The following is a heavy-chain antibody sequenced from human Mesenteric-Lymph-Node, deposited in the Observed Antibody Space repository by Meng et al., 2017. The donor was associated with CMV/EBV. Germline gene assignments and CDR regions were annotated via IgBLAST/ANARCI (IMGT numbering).Heavy chain of an antibody. D-gene: IGHD3-10*01. CDR2: ISSDGNNK. V-gene: IGHV3-30-3*01. Sequence: GESLKISCAASGFTFSRYAMHWVRQAPGKGLEWVALISSDGNNKYYADSVKGRFTISRDNAKNSLYLQMNSLRPEDTALYYCARDSSGFDYWGQGTLVTVSS. CDR3: ARDSSGFDY. J-gene: IGHJ4*02. CDR1: GFTFSRYA.